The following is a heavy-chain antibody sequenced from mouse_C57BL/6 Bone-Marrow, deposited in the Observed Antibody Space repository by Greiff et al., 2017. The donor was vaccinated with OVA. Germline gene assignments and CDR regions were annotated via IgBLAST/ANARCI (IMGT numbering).Heavy chain of an antibody. CDR3: ARWGYYDSWFAY. CDR1: GYTFTSYW. J-gene: IGHJ3*01. V-gene: IGHV1-64*01. Sequence: QVQLQQPGAELVKPGASVKLSCKASGYTFTSYWMHWVKQRPGQGLEWIGMIHPNSGSTNYNEKFKSKATLTVDKSSSTAYMQLSSLTSEDSAVYYCARWGYYDSWFAYWGQGTLVTVSA. CDR2: IHPNSGST. D-gene: IGHD2-4*01.